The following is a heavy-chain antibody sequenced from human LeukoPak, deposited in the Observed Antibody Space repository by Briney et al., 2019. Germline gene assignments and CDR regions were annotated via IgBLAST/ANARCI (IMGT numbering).Heavy chain of an antibody. Sequence: PGGSLRLSCAASGFTFSSYWMSWVRQAPGKGLEWVSYISGSGTTIYYADSVKGRFTISRDNAKTSLYLQMNSLRAEDTAVYFCARDRSSVTAWVDYWGQGTLVTVSS. D-gene: IGHD2-21*02. CDR3: ARDRSSVTAWVDY. J-gene: IGHJ4*02. V-gene: IGHV3-48*04. CDR2: ISGSGTTI. CDR1: GFTFSSYW.